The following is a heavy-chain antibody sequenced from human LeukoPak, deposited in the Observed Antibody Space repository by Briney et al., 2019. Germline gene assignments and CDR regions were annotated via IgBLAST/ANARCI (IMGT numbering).Heavy chain of an antibody. CDR1: GFTFSNYE. J-gene: IGHJ4*02. V-gene: IGHV3-48*03. CDR2: VSHTSDFI. D-gene: IGHD1-26*01. Sequence: PGGSLRLSCVVSGFTFSNYEMNWVRQAPGKGLEWVSFVSHTSDFIYYADSVKGRFTISRDNAKNSLYLQMNSLRAEDTAVYYCARDGRGVGDTAFDYWGQGTLVTVSS. CDR3: ARDGRGVGDTAFDY.